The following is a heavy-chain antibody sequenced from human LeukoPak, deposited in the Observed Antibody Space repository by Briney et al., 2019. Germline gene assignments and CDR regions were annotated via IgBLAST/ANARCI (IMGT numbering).Heavy chain of an antibody. Sequence: GGSLRLSCAVSGFNVSSDYMTWVRQAPGKGLQWVSVLYTGGTTYYANSVKGRFTISRDNYKNTLYLQVNSLRAEDTAIYYCARVKGETPAFDFWGQGTLVTVSS. J-gene: IGHJ4*02. D-gene: IGHD3-10*01. CDR3: ARVKGETPAFDF. CDR1: GFNVSSDY. V-gene: IGHV3-53*01. CDR2: LYTGGTT.